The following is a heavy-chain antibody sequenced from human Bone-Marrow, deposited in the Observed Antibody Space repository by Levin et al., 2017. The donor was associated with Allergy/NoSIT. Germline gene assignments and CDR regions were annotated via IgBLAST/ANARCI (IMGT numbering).Heavy chain of an antibody. CDR3: ARDGPGRYYFDY. CDR2: ISYDGRSK. Sequence: SCVASGFTFSNYAMHWVRQAPGKGLEWVGVISYDGRSKFYTDSVKGRFTLSRDNSQNTLYLQMSSLRADDTAVYYCARDGPGRYYFDYWGQGTLVTVSS. J-gene: IGHJ4*02. V-gene: IGHV3-30*04. CDR1: GFTFSNYA.